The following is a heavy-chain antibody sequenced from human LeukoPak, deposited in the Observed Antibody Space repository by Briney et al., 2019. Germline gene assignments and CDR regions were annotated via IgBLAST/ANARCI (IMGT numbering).Heavy chain of an antibody. V-gene: IGHV1-46*01. D-gene: IGHD3-10*01. CDR3: ARDADYYGSVDY. CDR2: INPSGGST. J-gene: IGHJ4*02. CDR1: GYTFTSYD. Sequence: ASVKVSCKASGYTFTSYDINWVRQATGQGLEWMGIINPSGGSTSYAQKFQGRVTMTRDTSTSTVYMELSSLRSEDTAVYYCARDADYYGSVDYWGQGTLVTVSS.